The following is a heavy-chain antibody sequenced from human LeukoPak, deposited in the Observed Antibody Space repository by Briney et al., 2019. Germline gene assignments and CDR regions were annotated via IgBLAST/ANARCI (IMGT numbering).Heavy chain of an antibody. CDR1: GGSISSYY. V-gene: IGHV4-59*04. CDR3: ARQTIGKYYFDY. D-gene: IGHD3-3*01. J-gene: IGHJ4*02. Sequence: SETLSLTCTVSGGSISSYYWSWIRQPPGKGLEWIGYIYYSGGTYYNPSLKSRVTISVDTSKNQFSLKLSSVTAADTAVYYCARQTIGKYYFDYWGQGTLVTVSS. CDR2: IYYSGGT.